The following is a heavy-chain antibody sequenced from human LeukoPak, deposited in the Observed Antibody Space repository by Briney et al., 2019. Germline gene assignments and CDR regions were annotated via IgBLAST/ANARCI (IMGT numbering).Heavy chain of an antibody. CDR3: ARALRARITGTTASVYGMDV. Sequence: PSETLSLTCTVSGGSISSYYWSWIRQPPGKGLEWIGYIYYSGSTNYNPSLKSRVAISVDTSKNQFSLKLSSVTAADTAVYYCARALRARITGTTASVYGMDVWGQGTTVTVSS. CDR2: IYYSGST. J-gene: IGHJ6*02. CDR1: GGSISSYY. V-gene: IGHV4-59*01. D-gene: IGHD1-20*01.